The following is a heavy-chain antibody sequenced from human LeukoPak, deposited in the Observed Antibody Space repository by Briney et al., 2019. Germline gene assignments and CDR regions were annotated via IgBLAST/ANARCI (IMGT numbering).Heavy chain of an antibody. J-gene: IGHJ5*02. CDR1: GFTFSSYA. D-gene: IGHD1-26*01. CDR2: ISFDGSNK. V-gene: IGHV3-30*04. Sequence: GGSLRLSCAASGFTFSSYAMHWVRQAPGKGLEWVAVISFDGSNKYYADSVKGRFTISRDNSKNTLYLQMNSLRAEDTAVYYCARSLVVGATYPYHWGQGTLVTVSS. CDR3: ARSLVVGATYPYH.